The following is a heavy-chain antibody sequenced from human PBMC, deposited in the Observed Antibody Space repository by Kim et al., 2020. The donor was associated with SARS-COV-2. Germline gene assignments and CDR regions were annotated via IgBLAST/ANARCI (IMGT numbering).Heavy chain of an antibody. CDR3: AKDLPPRV. CDR2: GGST. V-gene: IGHV3-23*01. J-gene: IGHJ2*01. Sequence: GGSTYYADAGKGRFTISRDNSKNTLYLQRNSLRAEDTAVYYCAKDLPPRVWGRGTLVTVSS.